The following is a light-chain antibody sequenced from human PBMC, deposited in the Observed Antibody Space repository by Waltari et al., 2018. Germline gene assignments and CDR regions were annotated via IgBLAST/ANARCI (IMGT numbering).Light chain of an antibody. CDR2: GAS. CDR3: NQRATWPRT. CDR1: QSVSSY. Sequence: EIVLTQSPATLSLSPGERATLSCRASQSVSSYLAWYQQKPGQAPRLLIYGASTRATGIPARFSGSESGTDFTLTITNLEPEDSAVYYCNQRATWPRTFGQGTKVEIK. J-gene: IGKJ1*01. V-gene: IGKV3-11*01.